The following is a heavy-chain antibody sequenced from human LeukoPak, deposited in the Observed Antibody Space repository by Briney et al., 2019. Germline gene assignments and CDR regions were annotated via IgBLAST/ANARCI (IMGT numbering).Heavy chain of an antibody. J-gene: IGHJ6*03. Sequence: SVKVSCKASGGTFSSYSITWVRQAPGQGLEWMGGIMPLFNTANYAQQFQGRVTITTDESTSTAYMELSSLRFEDTAMYYCARVDRYHYYMDVWGKGTTVTVSS. CDR1: GGTFSSYS. V-gene: IGHV1-69*05. CDR2: IMPLFNTA. CDR3: ARVDRYHYYMDV.